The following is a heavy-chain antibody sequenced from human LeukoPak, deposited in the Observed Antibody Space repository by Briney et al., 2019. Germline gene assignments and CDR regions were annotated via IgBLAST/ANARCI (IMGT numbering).Heavy chain of an antibody. J-gene: IGHJ6*02. CDR1: GYTFTAYY. CDR3: ARGKSSVWPVGLCMDV. D-gene: IGHD6-19*01. V-gene: IGHV1-2*02. Sequence: GASVKVSCKASGYTFTAYYMHWVRQAPGQGLEWMGWINPNSGGTNYAQKFQGRVTMTRDTSTSTVYMDLSSLKSEDTAVYYCARGKSSVWPVGLCMDVWGQGTTVTVSS. CDR2: INPNSGGT.